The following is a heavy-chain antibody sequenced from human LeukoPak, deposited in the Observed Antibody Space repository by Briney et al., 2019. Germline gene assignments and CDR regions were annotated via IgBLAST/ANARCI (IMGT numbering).Heavy chain of an antibody. D-gene: IGHD4-17*01. CDR3: AREGNTVTYFDY. CDR2: IYYSGST. CDR1: GGSISSSSYY. J-gene: IGHJ4*02. V-gene: IGHV4-39*07. Sequence: SETLSLTCTVSGGSISSSSYYWGWLRQPPGKGLEWIGSIYYSGSTYYNPSLKSRVTISVDTSKNQFSLKLSSVTAADTAVYYCAREGNTVTYFDYWGQGTLVTVSS.